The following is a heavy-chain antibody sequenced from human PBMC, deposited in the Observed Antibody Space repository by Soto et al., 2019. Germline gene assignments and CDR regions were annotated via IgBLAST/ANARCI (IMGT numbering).Heavy chain of an antibody. CDR1: GGSISSGGYY. CDR2: IYYSGST. CDR3: ARSTRSGYSYGFFDY. J-gene: IGHJ4*02. Sequence: QVQLQESGPGLVKPSQTLSLTCTVSGGSISSGGYYWSWIRQHPGKGLEWIGYIYYSGSTYYNPSLKCSVTISVDTSKNQFSMQLSSVTAADTALYYCARSTRSGYSYGFFDYWGQGTLVTVSS. V-gene: IGHV4-31*03. D-gene: IGHD5-18*01.